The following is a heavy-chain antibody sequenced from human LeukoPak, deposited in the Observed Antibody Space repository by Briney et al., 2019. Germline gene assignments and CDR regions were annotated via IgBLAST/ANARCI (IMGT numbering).Heavy chain of an antibody. CDR2: KQDGSEK. D-gene: IGHD3-3*01. CDR3: ARDPYYDFWSGFLGDY. J-gene: IGHJ4*02. V-gene: IGHV3-7*01. Sequence: KQDGSEKYYVDSVKGRFTISRDNAKNSLYLQMNSLRAEDTAVYYCARDPYYDFWSGFLGDYWGQGTLVTVSS.